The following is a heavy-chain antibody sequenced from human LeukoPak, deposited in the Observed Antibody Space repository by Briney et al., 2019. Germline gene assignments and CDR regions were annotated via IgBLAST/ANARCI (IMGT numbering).Heavy chain of an antibody. CDR1: GFTFSSYW. CDR3: ARLFSGGAYYFDY. J-gene: IGHJ4*02. D-gene: IGHD2-15*01. CDR2: IKQDGSGK. Sequence: GGSLRLSCAASGFTFSSYWMSWVRQAPGKGLEWVANIKQDGSGKYYVDSVKGRFTISRDNAKNSLYLRMNSLRAEDTAVYYCARLFSGGAYYFDYWGQGTLVTVSS. V-gene: IGHV3-7*03.